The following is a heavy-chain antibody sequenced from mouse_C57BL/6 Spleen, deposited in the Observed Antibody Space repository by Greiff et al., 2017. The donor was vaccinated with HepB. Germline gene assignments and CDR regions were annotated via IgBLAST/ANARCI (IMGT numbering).Heavy chain of an antibody. Sequence: QVQLKQSGAELARPGASVKMSCKASGYTFTSYTMHWVKQRPGQGLEWIGYINPSSGYTKYNQKFKDKATLTADKSSSTAYMQLSSLTSEDSAVYYCAIVRYYAMDYWGQGTSVTVSS. V-gene: IGHV1-4*01. J-gene: IGHJ4*01. CDR3: AIVRYYAMDY. CDR1: GYTFTSYT. D-gene: IGHD2-12*01. CDR2: INPSSGYT.